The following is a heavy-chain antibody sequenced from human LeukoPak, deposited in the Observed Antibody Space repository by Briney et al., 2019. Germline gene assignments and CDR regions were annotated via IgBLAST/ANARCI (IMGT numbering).Heavy chain of an antibody. CDR2: IYSDNT. CDR3: ARGARGVSDGWFDP. Sequence: GGSLRLSCTVSGFTVSSNSMSWVRQAPGKGLEWVSFIYSDNTHYSDSVKGRFTISRDNSKNTLYLQMNSLRAEDTAVYYCARGARGVSDGWFDPWGQGTLVTVSS. CDR1: GFTVSSNS. D-gene: IGHD3-10*01. V-gene: IGHV3-53*01. J-gene: IGHJ5*02.